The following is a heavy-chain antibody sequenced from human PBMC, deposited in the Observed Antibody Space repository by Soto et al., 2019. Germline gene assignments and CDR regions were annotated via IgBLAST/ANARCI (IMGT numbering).Heavy chain of an antibody. CDR3: VRARSTDSRPDY. Sequence: GGSLRLSCAASGFTFSLYSMIWVRQAPGKGLEWVASITSSSSYIYYEDSLKGRFTISRDNAKNSLFLQLGSLRAEDTAVYFCVRARSTDSRPDYWGQGTLVTVSS. D-gene: IGHD3-22*01. CDR1: GFTFSLYS. CDR2: ITSSSSYI. J-gene: IGHJ4*02. V-gene: IGHV3-21*01.